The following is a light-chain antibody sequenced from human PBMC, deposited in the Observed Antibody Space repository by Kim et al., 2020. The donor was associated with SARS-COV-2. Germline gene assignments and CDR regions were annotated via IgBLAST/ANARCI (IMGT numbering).Light chain of an antibody. Sequence: GQSITISCTGTSSDIGGYNYVSWYQQHPGKAPKLMIYDVSNRPSGVSNRFSGSKSGNTASLTISGLQAEDEADYYCSSYTRSSTLVVGGGTQLTVL. CDR3: SSYTRSSTLV. V-gene: IGLV2-14*03. J-gene: IGLJ3*02. CDR1: SSDIGGYNY. CDR2: DVS.